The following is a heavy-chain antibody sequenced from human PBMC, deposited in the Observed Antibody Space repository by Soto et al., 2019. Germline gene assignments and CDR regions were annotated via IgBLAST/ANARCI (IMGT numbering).Heavy chain of an antibody. V-gene: IGHV4-31*01. CDR1: GGSISSGGYY. D-gene: IGHD5-18*01. CDR3: ARDEGYSYRPSALFIY. Sequence: TLSLTCTVSGGSISSGGYYWSWLRQNKGKGLEWIGYIYYSGSTYYNPSLKSLVTISVVTSKNQCSLKLSSVSASDTPVYSCARDEGYSYRPSALFIYWGQGTLVTLSS. CDR2: IYYSGST. J-gene: IGHJ4*02.